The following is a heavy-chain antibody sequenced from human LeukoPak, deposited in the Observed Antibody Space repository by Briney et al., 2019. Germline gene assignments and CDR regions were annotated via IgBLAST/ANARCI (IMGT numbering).Heavy chain of an antibody. CDR3: ARDRGDYLDYYYGMDV. D-gene: IGHD3-10*01. Sequence: SETLSLTCTVSGGSISSYYWSWIRQPPGQGLEWMGYIYYSGSTNYNPSLKSRVTISVDTSKNQSSLKLSFVPGADTAVYYCARDRGDYLDYYYGMDVWGKGTKVTVSS. CDR1: GGSISSYY. CDR2: IYYSGST. V-gene: IGHV4-59*01. J-gene: IGHJ6*04.